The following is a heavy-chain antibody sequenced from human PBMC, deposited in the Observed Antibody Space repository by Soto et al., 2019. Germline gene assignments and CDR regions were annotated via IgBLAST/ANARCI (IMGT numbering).Heavy chain of an antibody. V-gene: IGHV4-59*11. Sequence: PSETLSLTCTVSGGSIISHYWGWIRQPPGKGLEYIGYIYYSGSTNYNPSLKSRVTISVDMSREQFSLKLTSVTAADTAVYYSARDLHTELTKHWFDSWGQGTLVTVS. CDR1: GGSIISHY. D-gene: IGHD2-8*01. CDR3: ARDLHTELTKHWFDS. J-gene: IGHJ5*01. CDR2: IYYSGST.